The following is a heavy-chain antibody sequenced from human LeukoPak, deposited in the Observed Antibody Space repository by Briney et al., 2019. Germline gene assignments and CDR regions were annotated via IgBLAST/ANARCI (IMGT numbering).Heavy chain of an antibody. V-gene: IGHV3-30-3*01. CDR2: ISYDGSNK. CDR1: GFTFSSYA. D-gene: IGHD4-23*01. Sequence: GGSLRLSCAASGFTFSSYAMHWVRQAPGKGLEWVAVISYDGSNKYYADSVKGRFTISRDNSKNTLYLQMNSLRAEDTAVYYCARANYGGNPRYFQHWGQGTLVTVSS. J-gene: IGHJ1*01. CDR3: ARANYGGNPRYFQH.